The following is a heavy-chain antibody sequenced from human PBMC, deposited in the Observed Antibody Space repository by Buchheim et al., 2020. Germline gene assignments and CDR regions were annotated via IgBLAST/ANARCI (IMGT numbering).Heavy chain of an antibody. CDR1: GFTFGDHA. V-gene: IGHV3-49*03. D-gene: IGHD3-22*01. CDR3: TRVRFYDSSGYYYLFDY. J-gene: IGHJ4*02. CDR2: IRSKGYGGSA. Sequence: EVQLVESGRGLVQPGRSLRLSCIASGFTFGDHAMNWFRQAPGKGLEWVGFIRSKGYGGSADYAASVKGRFTISRDDSERIAYLQMNSLKTEDTAVYYCTRVRFYDSSGYYYLFDYWGQGT.